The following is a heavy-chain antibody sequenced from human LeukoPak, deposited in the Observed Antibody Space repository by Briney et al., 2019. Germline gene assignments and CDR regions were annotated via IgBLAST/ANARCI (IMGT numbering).Heavy chain of an antibody. D-gene: IGHD3-16*02. CDR2: ISSSGSTI. V-gene: IGHV3-11*01. Sequence: GGSLRLSCAASGFTFSDCYMSWIRQAPGKGLEWVSYISSSGSTIYYADSVKGRFSISRDNARYSLYLQMHSLRVDDTAVYYCASRYRVGFWGQGTLVTVSS. J-gene: IGHJ4*02. CDR1: GFTFSDCY. CDR3: ASRYRVGF.